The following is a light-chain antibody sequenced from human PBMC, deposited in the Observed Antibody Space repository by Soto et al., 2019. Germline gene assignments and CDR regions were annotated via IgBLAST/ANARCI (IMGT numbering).Light chain of an antibody. CDR3: QSYDNSLNHVV. CDR1: SSNIGSFYD. CDR2: SYN. Sequence: QSALTQPPSVSGAPGQRVTIPCTGSSSNIGSFYDVHWYQQLPGTVPKLLIYSYNNRPSGVPDRFSGSKSGTAASLAITGLQAEDEADYYCQSYDNSLNHVVFGGGTKLTVL. J-gene: IGLJ2*01. V-gene: IGLV1-40*01.